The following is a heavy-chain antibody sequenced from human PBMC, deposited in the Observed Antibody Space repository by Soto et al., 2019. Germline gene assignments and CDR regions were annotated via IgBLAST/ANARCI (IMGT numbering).Heavy chain of an antibody. J-gene: IGHJ4*02. V-gene: IGHV1-69*06. CDR2: IIPIFGTA. CDR1: GGTFSSYA. D-gene: IGHD4-17*01. CDR3: ARDPDYGDTDFDY. Sequence: SVKVSCKASGGTFSSYAISWVRQAPGQGLEWMGGIIPIFGTANYAQKFQGRVTITADKSTSTAYMELSSLRSEDTAVYYYARDPDYGDTDFDYWGQGTLVTVSS.